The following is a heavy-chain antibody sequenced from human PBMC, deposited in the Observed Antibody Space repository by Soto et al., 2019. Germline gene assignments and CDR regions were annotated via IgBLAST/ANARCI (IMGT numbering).Heavy chain of an antibody. D-gene: IGHD3-9*01. CDR2: MNPNSGNT. Sequence: ASVKVSCKASGYTFTSYDINWVRQATGQGLEWMGWMNPNSGNTGYAQKFQCRVTMTRNTSISTAYMELSSLRSEDTAVYYCARGLRYYDILTGYFIRGYYYGMDVWGQGTTVTVSS. CDR1: GYTFTSYD. CDR3: ARGLRYYDILTGYFIRGYYYGMDV. J-gene: IGHJ6*02. V-gene: IGHV1-8*01.